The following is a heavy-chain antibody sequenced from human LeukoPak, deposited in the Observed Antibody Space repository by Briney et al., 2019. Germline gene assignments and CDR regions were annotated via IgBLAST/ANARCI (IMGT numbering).Heavy chain of an antibody. V-gene: IGHV3-23*01. D-gene: IGHD1-26*01. CDR3: AKAFRIVGIGNPDDAFDV. CDR1: GFTLNKNA. J-gene: IGHJ3*01. CDR2: ICGTGGST. Sequence: WGSLRLSCAASGFTLNKNAMNWGRPPPGEGVGWVSSICGTGGSTYYADSVKGRFTLSRDNSENTLYLQLNSLRAEDSGIYYCAKAFRIVGIGNPDDAFDVWGQGTVVTVS.